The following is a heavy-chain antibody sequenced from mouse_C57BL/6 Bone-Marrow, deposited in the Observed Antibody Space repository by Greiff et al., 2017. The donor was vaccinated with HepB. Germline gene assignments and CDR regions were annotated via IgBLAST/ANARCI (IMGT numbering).Heavy chain of an antibody. D-gene: IGHD1-1*01. V-gene: IGHV1-5*01. CDR1: GYTFTSYW. CDR2: IYPGNSDT. Sequence: EVQLQQSGTVLARPGASVKMSCKTSGYTFTSYWMHWVKQRPGQGLEWIGAIYPGNSDTSYNQKFKGKAKLTAVTSASTAYMELSSLTNEDSAVYYCTSSSYVWYFDVWGTGTTDTVSS. CDR3: TSSSYVWYFDV. J-gene: IGHJ1*03.